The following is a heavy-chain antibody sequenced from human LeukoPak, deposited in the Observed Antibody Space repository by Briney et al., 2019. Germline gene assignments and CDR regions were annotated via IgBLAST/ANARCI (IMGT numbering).Heavy chain of an antibody. D-gene: IGHD6-19*01. V-gene: IGHV3-30*18. CDR3: VKGSNSGYYYFDY. Sequence: GSSVTLFCAAPRLPHWEYGMQWAPHAPDKAGEGVACISCDERNKHCVHPVKGRFTLSRDNSKNTLSLQMNSQRVEDRVVFYCVKGSNSGYYYFDYWGQGTLVSVSS. J-gene: IGHJ4*02. CDR2: ISCDERNK. CDR1: RLPHWEYG.